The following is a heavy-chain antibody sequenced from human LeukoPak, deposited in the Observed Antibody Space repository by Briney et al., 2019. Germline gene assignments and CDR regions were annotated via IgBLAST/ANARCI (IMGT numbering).Heavy chain of an antibody. CDR3: GRPNPDSSGYYGSFDP. D-gene: IGHD3-22*01. CDR1: GGSISSSSDY. CDR2: IYHSETT. J-gene: IGHJ5*02. Sequence: PSETVSHTCSVSGGSISSSSDYWGWVRQPPGTGLEWIGSIYHSETTYYNPSLKSRVIISVDTSKNQFSLKLNSVTAADTAVYCCGRPNPDSSGYYGSFDPWGQGILVTVSS. V-gene: IGHV4-39*01.